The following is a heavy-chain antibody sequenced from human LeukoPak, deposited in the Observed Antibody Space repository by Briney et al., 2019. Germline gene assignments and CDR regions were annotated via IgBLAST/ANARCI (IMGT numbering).Heavy chain of an antibody. CDR1: GGSISSGGYY. CDR3: ARGDDSKKSGY. V-gene: IGHV4-31*03. J-gene: IGHJ4*02. D-gene: IGHD3-22*01. Sequence: SETLSLTCTVSGGSISSGGYYWSWIRQHPGKGLEWIGYIYYSGSTYSKPSLESRVTMSVDTSKNHFSLKLTSVTAADTAVYYCARGDDSKKSGYWGQGTLVTVSS. CDR2: IYYSGST.